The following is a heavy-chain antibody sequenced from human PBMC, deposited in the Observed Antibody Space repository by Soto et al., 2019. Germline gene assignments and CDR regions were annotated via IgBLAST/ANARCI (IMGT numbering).Heavy chain of an antibody. V-gene: IGHV1-46*01. CDR3: ARDRIVPTGHYVMDV. Sequence: ASVKVSCKASGYTFTSYYMHWVRQAPGQGLEWMGIINPSGGSTSYAQKFQGRVTMTRDTSTSTVYMELSSLRSEDTAVYYCARDRIVPTGHYVMDVWGQGTTVTVYS. CDR2: INPSGGST. CDR1: GYTFTSYY. D-gene: IGHD2-8*01. J-gene: IGHJ6*02.